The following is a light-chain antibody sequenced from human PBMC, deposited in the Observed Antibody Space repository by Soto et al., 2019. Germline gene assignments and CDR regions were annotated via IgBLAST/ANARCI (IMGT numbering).Light chain of an antibody. CDR3: SSYTSRSSPYV. CDR2: EVS. CDR1: SSDVGGYHY. Sequence: QSVLTQPASVSGSPGQSITISCTGTSSDVGGYHYVSWFQQHPGKAPKLVIYEVSNRPSGVSNRFSGSKSGNTASLTISGLQAEDEADYYCSSYTSRSSPYVLGTGTKLTVL. V-gene: IGLV2-14*01. J-gene: IGLJ1*01.